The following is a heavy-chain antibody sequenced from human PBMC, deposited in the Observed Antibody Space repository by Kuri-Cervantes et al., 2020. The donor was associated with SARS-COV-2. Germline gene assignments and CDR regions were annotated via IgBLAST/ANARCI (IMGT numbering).Heavy chain of an antibody. V-gene: IGHV4-39*07. J-gene: IGHJ4*02. Sequence: ESLKISCTVSGGSISSSSYYWGWIRQPPGKGLEWIGSIYYSGSTYYNPSLKSRVTISVDTSKNQLSLKLSSVTAADTAVYYCARDGVGIVVVSPFDYWGQGTLVTVSS. CDR1: GGSISSSSYY. CDR2: IYYSGST. D-gene: IGHD3-22*01. CDR3: ARDGVGIVVVSPFDY.